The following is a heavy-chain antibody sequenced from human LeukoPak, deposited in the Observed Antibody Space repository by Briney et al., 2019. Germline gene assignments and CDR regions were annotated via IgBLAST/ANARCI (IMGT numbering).Heavy chain of an antibody. CDR1: GGSISSYY. CDR2: IYYSGST. Sequence: KSSETLSLTCTVSGGSISSYYWSWIRQPPGKGLEWIGYIYYSGSTNYNSSLKSRVTMSLDTSKSQFSLRLSSVTAADMAVYFCARHPFATPFDYWGPGTLVTVSS. D-gene: IGHD2-15*01. V-gene: IGHV4-59*08. CDR3: ARHPFATPFDY. J-gene: IGHJ4*02.